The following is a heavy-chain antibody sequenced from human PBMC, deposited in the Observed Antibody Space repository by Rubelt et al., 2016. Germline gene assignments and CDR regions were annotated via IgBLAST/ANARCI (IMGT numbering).Heavy chain of an antibody. CDR1: GYTFTGYY. CDR2: INPNSGGT. V-gene: IGHV1-2*06. Sequence: QVQLVQSGAEVKKPGASVKVSCKASGYTFTGYYMHWVRQAPGQGLEWVGRINPNSGGTNYAQKFQGRVTMHRDTSITTAYMGLSRLRFDDTAVFYCARESSSGWYIDYWGQGTLVTVSS. CDR3: ARESSSGWYIDY. D-gene: IGHD6-19*01. J-gene: IGHJ4*02.